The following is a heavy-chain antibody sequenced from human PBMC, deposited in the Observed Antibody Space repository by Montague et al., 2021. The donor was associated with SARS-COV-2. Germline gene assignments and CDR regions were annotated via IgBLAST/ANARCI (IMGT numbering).Heavy chain of an antibody. CDR2: IYHSGST. D-gene: IGHD6-13*01. CDR3: ARGGSSSVPFDY. J-gene: IGHJ4*02. V-gene: IGHV4-4*02. Sequence: SETLSLTCAVSGGSIGSSNWCSWVRQPPGKRLEWIGEIYHSGSTNYNPSLKSRVTISVDKSKNQFSLKLSSVTAADTAVYYCARGGSSSVPFDYWGQGTLVTVSS. CDR1: GGSIGSSNW.